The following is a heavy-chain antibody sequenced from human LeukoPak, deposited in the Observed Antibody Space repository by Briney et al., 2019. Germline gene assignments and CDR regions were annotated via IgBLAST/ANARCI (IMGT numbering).Heavy chain of an antibody. J-gene: IGHJ4*02. CDR3: ARDPYRDAPDYFDY. CDR2: TSDDGTFA. CDR1: GFTFSRYA. Sequence: GGSLRLSCAASGFTFSRYAMHWVRQAPGKGLEWVAVTSDDGTFALYGDSVRGRFTISRDSSKNTLYLQMNSLRPEDTAVYYCARDPYRDAPDYFDYWGQGTLVTVSS. V-gene: IGHV3-30-3*01. D-gene: IGHD1-14*01.